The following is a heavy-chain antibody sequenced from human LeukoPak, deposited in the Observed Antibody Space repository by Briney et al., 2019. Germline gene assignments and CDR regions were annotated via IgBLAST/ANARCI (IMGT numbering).Heavy chain of an antibody. D-gene: IGHD2-21*02. Sequence: GGSLKLSCAASGFTFSGSAIHWVRQASGKGLEWVGRIRSKVYSYATAYAASVKGRFTISRDDSKNTAHLQMNSLKIEDTAVYYCTVAYCGSDCYSGYWGQGTLVTVSS. CDR3: TVAYCGSDCYSGY. J-gene: IGHJ4*02. CDR2: IRSKVYSYAT. CDR1: GFTFSGSA. V-gene: IGHV3-73*01.